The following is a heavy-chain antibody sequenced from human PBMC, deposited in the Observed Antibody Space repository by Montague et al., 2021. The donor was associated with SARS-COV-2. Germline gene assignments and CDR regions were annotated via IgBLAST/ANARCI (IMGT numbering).Heavy chain of an antibody. CDR3: ARHLAISGPAAVSDY. CDR2: IHYSGIT. J-gene: IGHJ4*02. CDR1: GDSISSGYFY. V-gene: IGHV4-39*01. D-gene: IGHD2-2*01. Sequence: SETLSLTCTVSGDSISSGYFYWGWIRQPPGKGLEWVGTIHYSGITYYNPPLKSRVTISVDTSRNQFSLKLSSVTAADTAIYYCARHLAISGPAAVSDYWGQGPLVTVPS.